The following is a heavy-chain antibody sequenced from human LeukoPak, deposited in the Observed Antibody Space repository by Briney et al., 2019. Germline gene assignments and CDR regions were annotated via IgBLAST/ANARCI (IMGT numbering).Heavy chain of an antibody. D-gene: IGHD2/OR15-2a*01. CDR2: ISYDGSNK. Sequence: GGSLRLSCAASGFTFSTYAMHWVRQAPGRGLAWVAVISYDGSNKYYADSVKGRFTISRDNSKNTLYLQMYSLRAEDTAVYYCAREEYYFDYWGQGTLVTVSS. CDR1: GFTFSTYA. V-gene: IGHV3-30*04. J-gene: IGHJ4*02. CDR3: AREEYYFDY.